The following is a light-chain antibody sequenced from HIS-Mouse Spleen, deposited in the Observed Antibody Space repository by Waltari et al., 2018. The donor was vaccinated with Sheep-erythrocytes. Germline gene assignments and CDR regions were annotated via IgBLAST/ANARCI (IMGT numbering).Light chain of an antibody. Sequence: QSALTQPRSVSGSPGQSVTISCTGTSSDVGCYNYVSWYQQHPGNAPKLMIYDVSKRPSGVPVRFSGSKSGNTASLTISGLQAEDEADYYCCSYAGSSTWVFGGGTKLTVL. CDR3: CSYAGSSTWV. V-gene: IGLV2-11*01. CDR1: SSDVGCYNY. CDR2: DVS. J-gene: IGLJ3*02.